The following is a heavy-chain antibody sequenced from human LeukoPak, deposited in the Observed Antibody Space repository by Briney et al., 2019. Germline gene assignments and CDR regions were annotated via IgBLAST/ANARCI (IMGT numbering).Heavy chain of an antibody. V-gene: IGHV3-21*04. D-gene: IGHD5-12*01. CDR3: AKEGLPNRLYYMDV. CDR2: ISSSSSYI. Sequence: GGSLRLSCAASGFTFSSYSMNWVRQAPGKGLEWVSSISSSSSYIYYADSVKGRFTISRDNAKNSLYLQMNSLRAEDTAVYYCAKEGLPNRLYYMDVWGKGTTVTVSS. CDR1: GFTFSSYS. J-gene: IGHJ6*03.